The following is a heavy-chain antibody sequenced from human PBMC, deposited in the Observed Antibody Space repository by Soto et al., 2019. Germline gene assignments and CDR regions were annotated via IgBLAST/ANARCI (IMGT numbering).Heavy chain of an antibody. Sequence: GASEEVSCKASGCTFTSYGISWVRQAPGQGLEWMGWISAYNGNTNYAQKLQVRVTMTTDTSTSTAYMELRSLRSDDTAVYYCARDLDSSDPHDFWGQGTLVTVSS. V-gene: IGHV1-18*01. D-gene: IGHD6-25*01. J-gene: IGHJ4*02. CDR1: GCTFTSYG. CDR3: ARDLDSSDPHDF. CDR2: ISAYNGNT.